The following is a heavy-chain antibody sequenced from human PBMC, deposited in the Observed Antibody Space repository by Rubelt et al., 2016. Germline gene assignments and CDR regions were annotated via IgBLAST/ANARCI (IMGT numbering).Heavy chain of an antibody. CDR3: AGDRRPIAGNFDC. CDR1: GFNVSSNY. V-gene: IGHV3-53*01. J-gene: IGHJ4*02. Sequence: EVQLVESGGGLIQPGGSLRLSCAASGFNVSSNYMSWVRQAPGKGLEWVSVIYSGGFTNYADSVKGRFTISRDNSKNTVYLQMNSLRAEDTAVYYCAGDRRPIAGNFDCWGQGTLVTVSS. D-gene: IGHD2-21*01. CDR2: IYSGGFT.